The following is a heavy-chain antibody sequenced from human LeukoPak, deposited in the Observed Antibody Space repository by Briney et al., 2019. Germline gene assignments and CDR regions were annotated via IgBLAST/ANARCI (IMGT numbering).Heavy chain of an antibody. V-gene: IGHV4-61*10. CDR3: AREVPGWRLIGTQRQAYYYMDV. CDR2: VHISGST. Sequence: PSETLSLTCTVSGGSISSRSYCWSWIRQPAGKGLEWIGHVHISGSTNYNSSLKSRVTISVDTSKNQFSLKLSSVTAADTAVYYCAREVPGWRLIGTQRQAYYYMDVWGKGTTVTISS. CDR1: GGSISSRSYC. J-gene: IGHJ6*03. D-gene: IGHD2-2*01.